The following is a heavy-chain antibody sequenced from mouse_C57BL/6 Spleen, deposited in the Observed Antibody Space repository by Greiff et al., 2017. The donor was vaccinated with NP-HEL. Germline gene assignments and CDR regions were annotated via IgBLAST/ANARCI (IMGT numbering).Heavy chain of an antibody. CDR2: IDPETGGT. CDR1: GYTFTDYE. V-gene: IGHV1-15*01. J-gene: IGHJ2*01. CDR3: TRITTVVYFDY. Sequence: QVQLQQSGAELVRPGASVTLSCKASGYTFTDYEMHWVKQTPVHGLEWIGAIDPETGGTAYNQKFKGKAILTADKSSSTAYMELRILTSEDSAVYYCTRITTVVYFDYWGQGTTLTVSS. D-gene: IGHD1-1*01.